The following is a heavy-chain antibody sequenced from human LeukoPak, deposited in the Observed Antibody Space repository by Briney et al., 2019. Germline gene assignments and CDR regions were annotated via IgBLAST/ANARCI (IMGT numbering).Heavy chain of an antibody. CDR1: GFTFDDYA. CDR3: AELGITMIGGV. CDR2: ISWNSGSI. Sequence: GGSLRLSCVASGFTFDDYAMHWVRQVPGKGLEWVSRISWNSGSIGYADSVKGRFTISRDNAKNSLYLQMNSLRAEDTAVYYCAELGITMIGGVWGKGTTVTISS. V-gene: IGHV3-9*01. D-gene: IGHD3-10*02. J-gene: IGHJ6*04.